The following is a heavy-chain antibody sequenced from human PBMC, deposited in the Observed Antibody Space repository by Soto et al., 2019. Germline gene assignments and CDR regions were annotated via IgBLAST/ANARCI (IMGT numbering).Heavy chain of an antibody. CDR2: IIPIFGTA. CDR3: ARDYGSGSSYYYGMDV. J-gene: IGHJ6*02. Sequence: GASVKVSCKASGGTFSSYAISWVRQAPGQGLEWMGGIIPIFGTANYAQKFQGRVTITADESTSTAYTELSSLRSEDTAVYYCARDYGSGSSYYYGMDVWGQGTTVTVSS. D-gene: IGHD3-10*01. CDR1: GGTFSSYA. V-gene: IGHV1-69*13.